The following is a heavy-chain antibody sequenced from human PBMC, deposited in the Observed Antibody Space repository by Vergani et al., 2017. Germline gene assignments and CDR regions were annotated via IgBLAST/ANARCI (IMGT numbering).Heavy chain of an antibody. D-gene: IGHD4-17*01. CDR2: ISYDGSNK. CDR1: GFTFSSYG. J-gene: IGHJ6*02. V-gene: IGHV3-30*03. CDR3: ARARTTVTTNCYYYGMDV. Sequence: QVQLVESGGGVVQPGRSLRLSCAASGFTFSSYGMHWVRQAPGKGLEWVAVISYDGSNKYYADSVKGRFTISRDNAKNSLYLQMNSLRAEDTAVYYCARARTTVTTNCYYYGMDVWGQGTTVTASS.